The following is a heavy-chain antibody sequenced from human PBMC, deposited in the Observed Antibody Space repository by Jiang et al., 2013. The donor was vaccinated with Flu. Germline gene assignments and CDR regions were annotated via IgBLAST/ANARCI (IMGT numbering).Heavy chain of an antibody. J-gene: IGHJ4*02. CDR2: FDPEDGET. V-gene: IGHV1-24*01. D-gene: IGHD3-10*01. CDR3: ATTMVRGVIIPLFDY. Sequence: WVRQAPGKGLEWMGGFDPEDGETIYAQKFQGRVTMTEDTSTDTAYMELSSLRSEDTAVYYCATTMVRGVIIPLFDYWGQGTLVTVSS.